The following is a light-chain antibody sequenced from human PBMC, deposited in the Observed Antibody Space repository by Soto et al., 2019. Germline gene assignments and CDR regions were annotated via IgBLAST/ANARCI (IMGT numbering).Light chain of an antibody. Sequence: DIQMIQSPYSLSASVGDRVTITCQASQDISNYLNWNHHKPEKTSNLLNYDASNLETGVPSRFSGSGSGTDFTCTITSLQPDDIATNYCQQYDNLPWTFGQGTKVEIK. V-gene: IGKV1-33*01. J-gene: IGKJ1*01. CDR2: DAS. CDR1: QDISNY. CDR3: QQYDNLPWT.